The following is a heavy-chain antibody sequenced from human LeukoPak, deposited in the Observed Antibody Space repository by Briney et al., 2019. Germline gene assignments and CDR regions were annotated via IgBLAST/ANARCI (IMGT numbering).Heavy chain of an antibody. J-gene: IGHJ3*02. CDR3: ARGGIMITFGGVIDAFDI. V-gene: IGHV3-53*01. Sequence: GGSLRLSCAASGFTVSSNYMSRVRQAPGKGLEWVSVIYSGGSTYYADSVKGRFTISRDNSKNTLYLQMNSLRAEDTAVYYCARGGIMITFGGVIDAFDIWGQGTMVTVSS. CDR2: IYSGGST. D-gene: IGHD3-16*02. CDR1: GFTVSSNY.